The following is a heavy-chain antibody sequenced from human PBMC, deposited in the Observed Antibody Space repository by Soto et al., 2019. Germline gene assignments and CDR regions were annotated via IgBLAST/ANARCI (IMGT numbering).Heavy chain of an antibody. CDR3: ATGYSSGWYALSFFY. CDR1: GGSFSGYY. V-gene: IGHV4-34*01. Sequence: PSETLSLTCAVYGGSFSGYYWSWIRQPPGKGLEWIGEINHSGSTNYNPSLKSRVTISVDTSKNQFSLKLSSVTAADTAVYYCATGYSSGWYALSFFYWGQGTLVTVSS. D-gene: IGHD6-19*01. CDR2: INHSGST. J-gene: IGHJ4*02.